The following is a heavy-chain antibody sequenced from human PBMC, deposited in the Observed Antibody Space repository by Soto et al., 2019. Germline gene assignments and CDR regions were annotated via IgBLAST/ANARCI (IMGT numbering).Heavy chain of an antibody. Sequence: PGWSLRLSYTASGFTFSNYGMHWARQAPGKGLEWVAAILSDGNNKYYADSVKGRFTISRDNSTNTVYLEMNRLRDEDTAVYYCAKRRGDHSNYSWGIDVWGQGTTVSVSS. CDR3: AKRRGDHSNYSWGIDV. CDR1: GFTFSNYG. CDR2: ILSDGNNK. J-gene: IGHJ6*02. D-gene: IGHD4-4*01. V-gene: IGHV3-33*06.